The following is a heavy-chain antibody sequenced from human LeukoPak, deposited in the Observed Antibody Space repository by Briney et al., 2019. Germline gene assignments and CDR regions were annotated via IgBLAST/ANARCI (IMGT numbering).Heavy chain of an antibody. CDR1: GFTFSSYG. CDR3: ARDTAGYCSGGSCLAVDY. V-gene: IGHV3-7*01. Sequence: GGSLRLSCAASGFTFSSYGMSWVRQAPGKGLEWVANIKQDGSEKYYVDSVKGRFTISRDNAKNSLYLQMNSLRAEDTAVYYCARDTAGYCSGGSCLAVDYWGQGTLVTVSS. CDR2: IKQDGSEK. J-gene: IGHJ4*02. D-gene: IGHD2-15*01.